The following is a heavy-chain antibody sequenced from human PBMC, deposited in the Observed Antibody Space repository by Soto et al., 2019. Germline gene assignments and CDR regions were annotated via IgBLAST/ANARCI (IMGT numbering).Heavy chain of an antibody. CDR3: ASSEVGADCPYFDY. J-gene: IGHJ4*02. D-gene: IGHD1-26*01. CDR2: IYTSGST. CDR1: GGSISSYY. V-gene: IGHV4-4*07. Sequence: SETLSLTCTVSGGSISSYYWSWIRQPAGKGLEWIGRIYTSGSTNYNPSLKSRVTMSVDTSKNQFSLKLSSVTAADTAVYYCASSEVGADCPYFDYWGQGTLVTVSS.